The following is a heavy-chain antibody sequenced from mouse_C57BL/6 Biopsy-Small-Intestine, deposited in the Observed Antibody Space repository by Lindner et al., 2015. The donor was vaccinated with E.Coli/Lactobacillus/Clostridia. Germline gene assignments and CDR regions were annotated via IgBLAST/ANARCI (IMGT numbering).Heavy chain of an antibody. Sequence: SVKVSCKVSGGTFTSHAISWVRQAPGQGLEWMGGIVPIFGTADYAHNFQGRVTISADESTRTAYMEVSSLRSEDTAMYYCAAGWTTVTLEYWGQGTLVTVSS. CDR2: IVPIFGTA. CDR1: GGTFTSHA. J-gene: IGHJ4*01. CDR3: AAGWTTVTLEY. V-gene: IGHV1-81*01. D-gene: IGHD2-13*01.